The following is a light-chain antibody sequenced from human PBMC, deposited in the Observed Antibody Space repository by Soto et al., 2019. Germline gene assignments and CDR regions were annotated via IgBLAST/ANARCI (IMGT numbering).Light chain of an antibody. J-gene: IGKJ5*01. CDR3: QQRSSWPLIT. CDR1: QSVSSY. V-gene: IGKV3-11*01. CDR2: GAS. Sequence: EIVLTQSPATLSLSPWERATLSCRASQSVSSYLAWYQQKPGQAPRLLIYGASNRATGIPARFSGSGSGTDFTLTISSLEPEDFVVYYCQQRSSWPLITFGQGTRLEIK.